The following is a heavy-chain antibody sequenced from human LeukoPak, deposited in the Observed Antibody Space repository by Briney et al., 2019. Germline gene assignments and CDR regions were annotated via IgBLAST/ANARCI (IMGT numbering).Heavy chain of an antibody. J-gene: IGHJ4*02. CDR3: ARGGGLGYCSSTSCRFDY. V-gene: IGHV1-46*01. CDR1: RYIFTNYY. CDR2: INPSGGST. D-gene: IGHD2-2*01. Sequence: GASVKVSCKASRYIFTNYYMHWVRQAPGQGLEWMGMINPSGGSTRYAHKFQGRVTMTSDTSTNTSYMEQSSLRSEDTAVYYCARGGGLGYCSSTSCRFDYWGQGTLVTVSS.